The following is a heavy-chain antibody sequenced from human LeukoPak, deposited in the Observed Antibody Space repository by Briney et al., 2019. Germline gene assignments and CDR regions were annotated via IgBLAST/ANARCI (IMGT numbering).Heavy chain of an antibody. CDR1: GGTFSSYA. CDR3: ARPVVGDYGSNYYYGMDV. Sequence: SVKVSCKASGGTFSSYAISWVRQAPGQGLEWMGRIIPILGIANDAQKFQGRVTITADKSTSTAYMELSSLRSEDTAVYYCARPVVGDYGSNYYYGMDVWGQGTTVTVSS. V-gene: IGHV1-69*04. D-gene: IGHD4-17*01. J-gene: IGHJ6*02. CDR2: IIPILGIA.